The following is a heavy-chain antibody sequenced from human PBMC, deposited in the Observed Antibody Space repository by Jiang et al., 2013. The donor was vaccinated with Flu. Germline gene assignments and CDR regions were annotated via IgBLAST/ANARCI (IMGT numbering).Heavy chain of an antibody. Sequence: TSQTLSLTCAISGDSVSSNSAAWNWIRQSPSRGLEWLGRTYYRSKWYNDYAVSVKSRITINPDTSKNQFSLQLNSVTPEDTAVYYCARVAQWLVLGGYFDYWGQGTLVTVSS. D-gene: IGHD6-19*01. V-gene: IGHV6-1*01. CDR2: TYYRSKWYN. CDR1: GDSVSSNSAA. CDR3: ARVAQWLVLGGYFDY. J-gene: IGHJ4*02.